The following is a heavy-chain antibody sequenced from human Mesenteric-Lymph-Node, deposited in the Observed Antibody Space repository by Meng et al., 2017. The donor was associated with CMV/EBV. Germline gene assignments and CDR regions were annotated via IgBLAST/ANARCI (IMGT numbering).Heavy chain of an antibody. CDR3: ARLSLVRHYNYYYYYGMDV. V-gene: IGHV4-59*01. CDR2: IYYSGST. CDR1: GGSISSYY. D-gene: IGHD6-6*01. Sequence: SETLSLTCTVSGGSISSYYWSWIRQPPGKGLEWIGYIYYSGSTNYNPSLKSRVTISVDTSKNQFSLKLSSVTAADTAVYYCARLSLVRHYNYYYYYGMDVWGQGTTVTVSS. J-gene: IGHJ6*02.